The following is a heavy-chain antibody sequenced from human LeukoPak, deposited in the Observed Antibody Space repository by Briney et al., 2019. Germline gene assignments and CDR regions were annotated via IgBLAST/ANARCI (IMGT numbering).Heavy chain of an antibody. V-gene: IGHV4-34*01. CDR3: ARHFGGWNTYFDY. Sequence: SETLSLTCAVYGGSFSGYYWSWIRQPPGKGLEWIGEINHSGSTNYNPSLKSRVTISVDTSKNQFSLKLSSVTAADTVVYYCARHFGGWNTYFDYWGQGTLVTVSS. J-gene: IGHJ4*02. CDR1: GGSFSGYY. CDR2: INHSGST. D-gene: IGHD6-19*01.